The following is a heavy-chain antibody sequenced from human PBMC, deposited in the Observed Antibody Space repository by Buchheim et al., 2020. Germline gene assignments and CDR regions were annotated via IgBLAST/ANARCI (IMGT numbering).Heavy chain of an antibody. CDR1: GIMFSNYA. CDR2: INGDAGSI. Sequence: EVQLLESGGGLVQPGGSLRLSCAASGIMFSNYAMSWIRQAPGRGLEWVSTINGDAGSINYADSVKGRFTISRDNSKNTLYLQMKSLRAEDTAIYYCAARSDYWGQGTL. J-gene: IGHJ4*02. CDR3: AARSDY. V-gene: IGHV3-23*01.